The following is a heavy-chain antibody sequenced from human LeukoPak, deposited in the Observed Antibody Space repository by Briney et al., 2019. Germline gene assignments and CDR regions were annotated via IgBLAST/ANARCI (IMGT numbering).Heavy chain of an antibody. J-gene: IGHJ4*02. CDR2: MNPNSGNT. Sequence: ASVKVSCKASGYTFTSYDINWVRQATGQGVEWMGWMNPNSGNTGYAQKFQGRVTMTRNTSISTAYMELSSLRSEDTAVYYCARVAESSGYSGQFDYWGQGTLVTVSS. CDR3: ARVAESSGYSGQFDY. V-gene: IGHV1-8*01. CDR1: GYTFTSYD. D-gene: IGHD3-22*01.